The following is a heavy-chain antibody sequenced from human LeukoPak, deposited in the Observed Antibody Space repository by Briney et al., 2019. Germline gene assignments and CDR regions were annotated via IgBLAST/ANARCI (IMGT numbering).Heavy chain of an antibody. Sequence: GASVKVSCKASGGTFSSYAISWVRQAPGQGLEWMGGIIPIFGTANYAQKFQGRVTITTDESTSTAYMELSSLRSEDTAVYYCARGASDIVVVPAAISYNYYYYYYMDVWGKGTTVTVSS. D-gene: IGHD2-2*01. J-gene: IGHJ6*03. CDR2: IIPIFGTA. CDR3: ARGASDIVVVPAAISYNYYYYYYMDV. CDR1: GGTFSSYA. V-gene: IGHV1-69*05.